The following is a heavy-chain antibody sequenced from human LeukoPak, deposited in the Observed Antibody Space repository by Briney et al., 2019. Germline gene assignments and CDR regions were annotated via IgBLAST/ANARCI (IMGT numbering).Heavy chain of an antibody. J-gene: IGHJ4*02. CDR2: IYYSGST. D-gene: IGHD6-19*01. V-gene: IGHV4-39*01. CDR3: ARRVSSGWYYFDY. Sequence: SETLSLTCTVSGGSISSSSYYWGWIRQPPGKGLEWLGSIYYSGSTYYNPSLKSRVTISVDTSKNQFSLKLSSVTAADTAVYYCARRVSSGWYYFDYWGQGTLVTVSS. CDR1: GGSISSSSYY.